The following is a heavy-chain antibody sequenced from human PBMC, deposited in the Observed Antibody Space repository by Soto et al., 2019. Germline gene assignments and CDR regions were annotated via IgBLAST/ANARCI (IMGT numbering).Heavy chain of an antibody. V-gene: IGHV3-30*09. J-gene: IGHJ4*02. CDR2: ISENGDRQ. Sequence: HPGGSLRLSCTASGLTFTASTFHWVRQAPGKGLQWVAVISENGDRQYSTESVRGRFVISRDSSKNTLYLQMNSLRPEDTGVYFCARGLAPTISALGYWGQGALVTVSS. CDR1: GLTFTAST. CDR3: ARGLAPTISALGY. D-gene: IGHD1-26*01.